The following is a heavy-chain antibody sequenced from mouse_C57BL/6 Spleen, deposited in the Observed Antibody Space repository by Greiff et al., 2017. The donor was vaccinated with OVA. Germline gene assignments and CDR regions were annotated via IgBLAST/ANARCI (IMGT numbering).Heavy chain of an antibody. CDR2: ISNGGGST. J-gene: IGHJ2*01. Sequence: EVQLVESGGGLVQPGGSLKLSCAASGFTFSDYYMYWVRQTPEKRLEWVAYISNGGGSTYYPDTVKGRFTISRDNAKNTLYLQRSRLKSEDTAMYYCARQGYYDYDYFDYWGQGTTLTVSS. V-gene: IGHV5-12*01. CDR3: ARQGYYDYDYFDY. CDR1: GFTFSDYY. D-gene: IGHD2-4*01.